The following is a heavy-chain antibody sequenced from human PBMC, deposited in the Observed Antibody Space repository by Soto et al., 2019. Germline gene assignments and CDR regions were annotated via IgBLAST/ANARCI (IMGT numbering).Heavy chain of an antibody. CDR1: GGSISSYY. Sequence: PSETLSLTCTVSGGSISSYYWSWIRQPPGKGLEWIGYIYYSGSTNYNPSLKSRVTISVDTSKNQFSLKLSSVTAADTAVYYCAREDAIWYGMYVWSQGTTVTVSS. D-gene: IGHD3-3*01. CDR2: IYYSGST. V-gene: IGHV4-59*01. CDR3: AREDAIWYGMYV. J-gene: IGHJ6*02.